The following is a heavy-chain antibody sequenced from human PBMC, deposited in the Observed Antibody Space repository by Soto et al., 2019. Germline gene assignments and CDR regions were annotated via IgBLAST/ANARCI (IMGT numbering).Heavy chain of an antibody. CDR2: ISYDGNNK. CDR1: GFTFSTYG. CDR3: AKDHLPSTVTTPGY. J-gene: IGHJ4*02. D-gene: IGHD4-17*01. V-gene: IGHV3-30*18. Sequence: QVQLVESGGGVVQPGRSLRLSCAASGFTFSTYGMHWVRLAPGKGLEWGAVISYDGNNKYYADSVKGRFTIARDNSKNTLFLQMDSLRAEDTAVYYCAKDHLPSTVTTPGYWGQGTLVTVSS.